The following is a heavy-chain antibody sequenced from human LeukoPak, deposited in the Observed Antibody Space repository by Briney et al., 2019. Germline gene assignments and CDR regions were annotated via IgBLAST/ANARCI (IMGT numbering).Heavy chain of an antibody. D-gene: IGHD2-2*01. V-gene: IGHV1-24*01. CDR1: GGTFSSYA. J-gene: IGHJ4*02. CDR2: FDPEDGET. Sequence: ASVKVSCKASGGTFSSYAISWVRQAPGKGLEWMGGFDPEDGETIYAQKFQGRVTMTEDTSTDTAYMELSSLRSEDTAVYYCATLSVTSCCEDYWGQGTLVTVSS. CDR3: ATLSVTSCCEDY.